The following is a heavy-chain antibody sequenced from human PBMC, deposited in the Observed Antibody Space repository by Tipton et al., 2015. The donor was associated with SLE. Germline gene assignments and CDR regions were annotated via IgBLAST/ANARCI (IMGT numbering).Heavy chain of an antibody. V-gene: IGHV3-64*02. D-gene: IGHD4-17*01. CDR1: GFTFSSYA. CDR3: ARGRRDYGDQRWFDP. J-gene: IGHJ5*02. Sequence: SLRLSCAASGFTFSSYAMHWVRQAPGKGLEYVSAISSNGGSTYYADSVKGRFTISRDNSMNTLYLQMGSLRAEDMAVYYCARGRRDYGDQRWFDPWGQGTLVTVSS. CDR2: ISSNGGST.